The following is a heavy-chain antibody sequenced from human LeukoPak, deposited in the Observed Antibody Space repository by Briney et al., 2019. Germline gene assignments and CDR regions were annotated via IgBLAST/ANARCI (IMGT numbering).Heavy chain of an antibody. D-gene: IGHD3-16*01. V-gene: IGHV1-2*07. CDR1: VYTFTDYY. Sequence: ASVKVSFKASVYTFTDYYIHWVRPAPGQGLEWMRWINSNSGDTEYARAFQGRVTKTRVTSISTCHMDLVGLKADDTAVYYCASGRRGGYGLDVGDQGTTVTVSS. CDR2: INSNSGDT. CDR3: ASGRRGGYGLDV. J-gene: IGHJ6*02.